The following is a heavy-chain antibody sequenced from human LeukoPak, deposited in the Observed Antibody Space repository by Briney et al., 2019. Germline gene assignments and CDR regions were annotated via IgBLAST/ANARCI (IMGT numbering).Heavy chain of an antibody. Sequence: GESLKISCKGSGYSFTSYWIGWVRQMPGKGLEWMGIIYPGDSDTRYSPSFQGQVTISADKSISTAYLQWSSLKASDTAMYYCARRITIFGVVPTNWFDPWGQGTLVTVSS. D-gene: IGHD3-3*01. CDR3: ARRITIFGVVPTNWFDP. J-gene: IGHJ5*02. CDR1: GYSFTSYW. CDR2: IYPGDSDT. V-gene: IGHV5-51*01.